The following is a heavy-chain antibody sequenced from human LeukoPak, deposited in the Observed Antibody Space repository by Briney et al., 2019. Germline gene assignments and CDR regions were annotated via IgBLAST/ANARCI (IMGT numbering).Heavy chain of an antibody. D-gene: IGHD5-24*01. CDR2: INSDGSST. J-gene: IGHJ4*02. V-gene: IGHV3-74*01. CDR1: GFTFSSYW. CDR3: ARRSRDGWYFDY. Sequence: PGGSLRLSCAASGFTFSSYWMHWVRQAPGKGLVWVSRINSDGSSTSYADSVKGRFTISRDNAKNTLYLQMNSLRAEDTAVYYCARRSRDGWYFDYWGQGTLVTVSS.